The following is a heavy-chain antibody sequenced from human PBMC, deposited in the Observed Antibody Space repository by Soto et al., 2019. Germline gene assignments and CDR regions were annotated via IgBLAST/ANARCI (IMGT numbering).Heavy chain of an antibody. CDR1: GFTFSTYA. CDR2: ISGSGGTT. V-gene: IGHV3-23*01. D-gene: IGHD6-13*01. CDR3: AKSHSSSWSPFDP. Sequence: VQLLESGGGLVQPGGSLRLSCAASGFTFSTYAMSWVRQAPGKGLEWVSGISGSGGTTYYADSVKGRFTISRDNSKNTLYLQMNSLRAEDTAVYYCAKSHSSSWSPFDPWGQGTLVIVSS. J-gene: IGHJ5*02.